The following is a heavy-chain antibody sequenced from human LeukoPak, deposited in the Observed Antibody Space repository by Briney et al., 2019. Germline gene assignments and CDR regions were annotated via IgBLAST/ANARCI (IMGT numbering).Heavy chain of an antibody. CDR2: ISYDGSNK. CDR1: GFTFSSYA. Sequence: QPGRSLRLSCAASGFTFSSYAMHWVRQAPGKGLEWVAVISYDGSNKYYADSVKGRFTISRDNSKNTLYLQMNSLRAEDTAVYYCARDPVGWATISYFDYWGQGTLVTVSS. D-gene: IGHD5-12*01. CDR3: ARDPVGWATISYFDY. J-gene: IGHJ4*02. V-gene: IGHV3-30-3*01.